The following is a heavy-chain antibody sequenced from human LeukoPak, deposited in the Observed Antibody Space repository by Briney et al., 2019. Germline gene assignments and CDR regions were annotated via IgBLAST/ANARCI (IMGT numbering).Heavy chain of an antibody. Sequence: ASVKVSCKASGYTFTGYYMHWVRQAPGQGPEWMGWINPNSGGTNYAQKFQGRVTMTRDTSISTAYMELSRLRSDDTAVYYCASGITMIVVVSSDAFDIWGQGTMVTVSS. D-gene: IGHD3-22*01. CDR3: ASGITMIVVVSSDAFDI. V-gene: IGHV1-2*02. CDR1: GYTFTGYY. J-gene: IGHJ3*02. CDR2: INPNSGGT.